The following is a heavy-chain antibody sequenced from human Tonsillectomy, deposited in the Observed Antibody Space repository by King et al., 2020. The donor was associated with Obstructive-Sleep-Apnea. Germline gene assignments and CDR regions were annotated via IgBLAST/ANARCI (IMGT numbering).Heavy chain of an antibody. D-gene: IGHD2-21*02. Sequence: VQLQESGPGLVKPSQTLSLTCTVSGGSISSGGYYWSWIRQHPGKGLEWIGYIYYSGSTYYNPSLKSRVTISVDTSKNQFSLKLGSVTAADTAVYYCARSPYCGGDCQAGAFDYWGQGTLVTVSS. J-gene: IGHJ4*02. CDR3: ARSPYCGGDCQAGAFDY. CDR2: IYYSGST. V-gene: IGHV4-31*03. CDR1: GGSISSGGYY.